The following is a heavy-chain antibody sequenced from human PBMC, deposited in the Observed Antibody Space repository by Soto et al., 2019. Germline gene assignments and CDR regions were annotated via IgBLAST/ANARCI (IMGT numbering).Heavy chain of an antibody. Sequence: VGSLRLSCAASGFTFSTYSMNWVRQAPGKGPEWVSSISSSSTYIYYADSVKGRFTISRDNAKNSLYLQMNSLSAEDTAVYYCAGEPRYYHGMDVWGQGTTVTVSS. CDR1: GFTFSTYS. CDR3: AGEPRYYHGMDV. J-gene: IGHJ6*02. V-gene: IGHV3-21*01. D-gene: IGHD3-10*01. CDR2: ISSSSTYI.